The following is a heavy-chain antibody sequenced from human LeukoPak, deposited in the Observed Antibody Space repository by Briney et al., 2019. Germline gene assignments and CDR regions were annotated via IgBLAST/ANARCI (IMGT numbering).Heavy chain of an antibody. CDR1: GYTFTSYY. Sequence: ASVKVSCKASGYTFTSYYMHWVRQAPGQGLEWMGIINPSGGSTSYAQKFQGRVTMTRDTSTSTVYMELSSLRSEDTAVYYCARDGGDIVVVPAAGGFDPWGQGTLVTVSS. CDR3: ARDGGDIVVVPAAGGFDP. J-gene: IGHJ5*02. CDR2: INPSGGST. V-gene: IGHV1-46*01. D-gene: IGHD2-2*01.